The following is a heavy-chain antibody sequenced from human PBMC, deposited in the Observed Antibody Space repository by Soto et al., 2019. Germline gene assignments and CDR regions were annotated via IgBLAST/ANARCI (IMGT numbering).Heavy chain of an antibody. J-gene: IGHJ3*02. CDR3: ASNTYDILTDFDHLTAFDI. D-gene: IGHD3-9*01. V-gene: IGHV4-4*07. CDR1: GGSISSYY. CDR2: IYTSGST. Sequence: QVQLQESGPGLVKSSETLSLTCTVSGGSISSYYWSWLRQSAGKGLEWIGRIYTSGSTNYNPSLNSRVTMSVDTSKNQFSLKLNSVTAADTAVYYCASNTYDILTDFDHLTAFDIWGQGTLVTVSS.